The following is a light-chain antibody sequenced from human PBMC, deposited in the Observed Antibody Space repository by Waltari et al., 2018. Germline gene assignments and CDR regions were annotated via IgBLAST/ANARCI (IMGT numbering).Light chain of an antibody. Sequence: DIVLTQSPAILSLSPGARASLSCRASQSVTNYLAWYQQKPGQAPRLLIHDTSNRATGIPARFSGSGFGTDFTLTISSLEPEDFAVYYCQQRRDWPLTFGGGTKVEIK. CDR1: QSVTNY. V-gene: IGKV3-11*01. J-gene: IGKJ4*01. CDR3: QQRRDWPLT. CDR2: DTS.